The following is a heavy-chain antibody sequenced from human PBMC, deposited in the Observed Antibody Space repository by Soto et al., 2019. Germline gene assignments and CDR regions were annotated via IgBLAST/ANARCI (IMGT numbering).Heavy chain of an antibody. D-gene: IGHD6-19*01. Sequence: QVQLQESGPGLVKPSQTLSLTCTVSGGSISSGGYYWSWIRQHPGKGLEGIGYIYYSGSTYYNPSLKSRVTISVDTSKNQFSLKLSSVTAADTAVYYCAREMKAVAGTIDYWGQGTLVTVSS. CDR2: IYYSGST. V-gene: IGHV4-31*03. CDR1: GGSISSGGYY. CDR3: AREMKAVAGTIDY. J-gene: IGHJ4*02.